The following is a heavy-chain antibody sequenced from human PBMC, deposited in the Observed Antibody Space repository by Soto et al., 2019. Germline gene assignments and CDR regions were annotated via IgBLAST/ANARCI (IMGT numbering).Heavy chain of an antibody. J-gene: IGHJ5*02. V-gene: IGHV4-31*03. CDR3: ARVQPAVGYSYGYTTGWFDP. CDR2: IYYSGST. CDR1: GGSISSGGYY. Sequence: SETLSLTCTVSGGSISSGGYYWSWIRQHPGKGLEWIGYIYYSGSTYYNPSLKSRVTISVDTSKNQFSLKLSSVTAADTAVYYCARVQPAVGYSYGYTTGWFDPWGQETLVTVSS. D-gene: IGHD5-18*01.